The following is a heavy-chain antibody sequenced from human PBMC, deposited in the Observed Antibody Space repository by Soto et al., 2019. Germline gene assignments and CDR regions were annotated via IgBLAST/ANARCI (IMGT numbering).Heavy chain of an antibody. D-gene: IGHD2-2*01. CDR1: GGSFSGYY. Sequence: SETLSLTCAVYGGSFSGYYWSWIRQPPGKGLEWIGEINHSGSTNYNPSLKSRVTISVDTSKNQFSLKLSSVTAADTAVYYCARARASSWPAYSCCMDVCGKGITGTGSS. CDR2: INHSGST. CDR3: ARARASSWPAYSCCMDV. V-gene: IGHV4-34*01. J-gene: IGHJ6*03.